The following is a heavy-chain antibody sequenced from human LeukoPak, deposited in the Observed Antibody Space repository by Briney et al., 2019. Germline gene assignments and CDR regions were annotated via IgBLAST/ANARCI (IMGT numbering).Heavy chain of an antibody. CDR2: INAGNGNT. J-gene: IGHJ4*02. V-gene: IGHV1-3*01. Sequence: GASVKVSCKASGYTFTSYAMHWVRQAPGQRLEWMGWINAGNGNTKYSQKSQGRVTITRDTSARTAYMELSSLRSEDTAVYYCARVVPVSGYSYGYWGQGTLVTVSS. CDR3: ARVVPVSGYSYGY. CDR1: GYTFTSYA. D-gene: IGHD5-18*01.